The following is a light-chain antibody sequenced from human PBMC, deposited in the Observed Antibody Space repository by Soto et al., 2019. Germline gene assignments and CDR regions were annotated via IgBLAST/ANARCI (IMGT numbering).Light chain of an antibody. CDR1: SSDVGGYNY. V-gene: IGLV2-14*01. J-gene: IGLJ2*01. CDR3: SSYTSSSTPVV. Sequence: QSALTQPASVSGSPGQSITISCTGTSSDVGGYNYVSWYQQHPGKAPKLMIYDVSNRPSGVSNRFSGSKSSNTASLTISGLQAEDEADDYCSSYTSSSTPVVFGGGTKLTVL. CDR2: DVS.